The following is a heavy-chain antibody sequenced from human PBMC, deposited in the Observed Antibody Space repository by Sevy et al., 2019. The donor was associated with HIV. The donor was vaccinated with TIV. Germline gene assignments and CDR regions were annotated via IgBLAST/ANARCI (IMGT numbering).Heavy chain of an antibody. Sequence: GGSLRLSCAASGLTLSYAWMNWVRQAPGKGLEWVGHIKSESDGGTTDFATPVKGRFIISRDDSKNTLYLQMNSLKTGDTVLYYCTARNFDFWGRGTLVTVSS. CDR1: GLTLSYAW. CDR2: IKSESDGGTT. CDR3: TARNFDF. J-gene: IGHJ4*02. V-gene: IGHV3-15*07.